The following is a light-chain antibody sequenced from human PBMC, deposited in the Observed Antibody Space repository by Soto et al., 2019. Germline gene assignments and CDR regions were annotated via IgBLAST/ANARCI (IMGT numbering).Light chain of an antibody. Sequence: EIVMTQSPATLSVSPGERATLSCRASQSVSSNLAWYQQKPGQAPRLLIYGASTRATGIPARFSGSGSGTEFTLTISSLQSEDVATYYCQDYNSGPRTFGQGTKVEI. J-gene: IGKJ1*01. CDR1: QSVSSN. V-gene: IGKV3-15*01. CDR3: QDYNSGPRT. CDR2: GAS.